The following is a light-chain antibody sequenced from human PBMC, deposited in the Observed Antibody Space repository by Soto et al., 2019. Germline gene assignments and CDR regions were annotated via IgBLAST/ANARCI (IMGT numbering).Light chain of an antibody. CDR3: SSFISTTSLFV. J-gene: IGLJ1*01. CDR1: SSDVGGFDF. Sequence: QSVLTQPASVSGSPGQSFTISCTGTSSDVGGFDFVSWFQRHPGKAPKLLIYEVSRRPSGISNRFSGSKTVNTASLTISGLQAEHEAEYFCSSFISTTSLFVFGTGTKVTVL. V-gene: IGLV2-14*01. CDR2: EVS.